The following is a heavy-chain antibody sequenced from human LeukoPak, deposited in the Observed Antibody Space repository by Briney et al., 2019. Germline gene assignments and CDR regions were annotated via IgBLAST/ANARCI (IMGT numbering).Heavy chain of an antibody. Sequence: SGGSLRLSCAASGFTFDDYAMHWVRHAPGKGLEWVSGISWNSGSIGYADSVKGRFTISRDNSMNTLYLQMNSLRAEDTAVYYCARGGGYYDSSGYRIFDAFDIWGQGTMVTVSS. CDR2: ISWNSGSI. J-gene: IGHJ3*02. V-gene: IGHV3-9*01. CDR3: ARGGGYYDSSGYRIFDAFDI. CDR1: GFTFDDYA. D-gene: IGHD3-22*01.